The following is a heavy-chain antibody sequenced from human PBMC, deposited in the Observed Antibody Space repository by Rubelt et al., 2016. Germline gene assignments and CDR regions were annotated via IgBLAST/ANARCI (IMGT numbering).Heavy chain of an antibody. CDR3: AKDPSHAGDSSGYYMGGYFDY. J-gene: IGHJ4*02. Sequence: GKGLEWVAVIWYDGSNKYYADSVKGRFTISRDNSKNTLYLQMNSLRAEDTAVYYCAKDPSHAGDSSGYYMGGYFDYWGQGILVTVSS. V-gene: IGHV3-33*06. D-gene: IGHD3-22*01. CDR2: IWYDGSNK.